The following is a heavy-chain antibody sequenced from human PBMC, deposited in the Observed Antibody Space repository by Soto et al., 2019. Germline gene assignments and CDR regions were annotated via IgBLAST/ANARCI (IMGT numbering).Heavy chain of an antibody. CDR1: GGSISGRNYY. Sequence: SETLSLTCTVSGGSISGRNYYWGWIRQPPGKELEWIGSIYYSGTTYYNPSLKSRLTISVDTSKNQFSLRLTSVNAADTAVYYCACQAYLGDSGYSPFDYWGQGTLVTVSS. CDR3: ACQAYLGDSGYSPFDY. CDR2: IYYSGTT. V-gene: IGHV4-39*01. J-gene: IGHJ4*02. D-gene: IGHD3-22*01.